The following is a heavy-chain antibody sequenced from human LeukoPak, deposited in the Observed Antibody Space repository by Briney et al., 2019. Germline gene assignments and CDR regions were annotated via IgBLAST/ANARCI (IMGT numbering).Heavy chain of an antibody. J-gene: IGHJ4*02. CDR3: GGGGYTYYYGSGSQSGGDY. V-gene: IGHV1-2*02. Sequence: ASVKVSCKASGYTFTGYYMHWVRQAPGQGLEWMGWINPNSGGTNYAQKFQGRVTMTRDTSISTAYMELSRLRSEDTAVYCCGGGGYTYYYGSGSQSGGDYWGQGTLVTVSS. CDR1: GYTFTGYY. CDR2: INPNSGGT. D-gene: IGHD3-10*01.